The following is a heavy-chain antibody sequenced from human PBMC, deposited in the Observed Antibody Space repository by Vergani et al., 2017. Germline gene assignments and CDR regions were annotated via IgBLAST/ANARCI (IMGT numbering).Heavy chain of an antibody. Sequence: QVQLVQSGAEVKKPGASVKVSCKASGYTFTSYAMHWVRQAPGQRLEWMGWINTGNGNTKYSQKLQGRVTMTTDTSTSTAYMELRSLRSDDTAVYYCARDDRKYCSSTSCYAVYWGQGTLVTVSS. J-gene: IGHJ4*02. V-gene: IGHV1-3*04. CDR1: GYTFTSYA. CDR2: INTGNGNT. CDR3: ARDDRKYCSSTSCYAVY. D-gene: IGHD2-2*01.